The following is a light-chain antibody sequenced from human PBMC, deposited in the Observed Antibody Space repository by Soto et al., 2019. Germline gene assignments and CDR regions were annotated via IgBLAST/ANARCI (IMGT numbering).Light chain of an antibody. CDR1: QNINNY. J-gene: IGKJ5*01. Sequence: DIHMTQSPSSLSASVGYRFTITCQASQNINNYLNWYQQKPGRAPKLLIYDASNLEAGVPSRLRGSGSGTDFTFTISRLQSEDIATYYCQQYENLPTFGQGTRLEIK. CDR2: DAS. CDR3: QQYENLPT. V-gene: IGKV1-33*01.